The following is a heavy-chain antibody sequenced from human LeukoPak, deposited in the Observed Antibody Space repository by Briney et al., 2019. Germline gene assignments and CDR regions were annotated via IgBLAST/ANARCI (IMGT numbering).Heavy chain of an antibody. D-gene: IGHD3-16*01. CDR3: ATIDGGIPVDY. CDR1: GLIFSNYE. J-gene: IGHJ4*02. Sequence: PGGSLRLSCAVSGLIFSNYEMNWVRQAPGKGLEWVSYISGSGSTIYYADSVKGRFTISRDNAKNSLCLQMNSLRAEDTAVYYCATIDGGIPVDYWGQGILVTVSS. CDR2: ISGSGSTI. V-gene: IGHV3-48*03.